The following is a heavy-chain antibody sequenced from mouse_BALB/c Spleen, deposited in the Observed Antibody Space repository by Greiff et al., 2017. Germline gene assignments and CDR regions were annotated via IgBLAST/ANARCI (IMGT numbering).Heavy chain of an antibody. Sequence: EVKVVESGGGLVQPGGSRKLSCAASGFTFSSFGMHWVRQAPEKGLEWVAYISSGSSTIYYADTVKGRFTISRDNPKNTLFLQMTSLRSEDTAMYYCARSGYYGSSPLFDYWGQGTTLTVSS. D-gene: IGHD1-1*01. CDR3: ARSGYYGSSPLFDY. V-gene: IGHV5-17*02. CDR2: ISSGSSTI. J-gene: IGHJ2*01. CDR1: GFTFSSFG.